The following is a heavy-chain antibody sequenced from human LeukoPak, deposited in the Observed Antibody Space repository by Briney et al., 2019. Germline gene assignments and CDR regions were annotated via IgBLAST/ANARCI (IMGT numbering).Heavy chain of an antibody. J-gene: IGHJ6*03. CDR3: ARVGLRGISYHMDV. V-gene: IGHV3-7*01. Sequence: GGSLRLSCAASRFSLSNYWITWVRQAPGKGLEWVATIKADGSEKYYVGSVKGRFTVSRDNAKSSLFLQMNSLRAEDTSVYYCARVGLRGISYHMDVWGNGTTVTVSS. CDR1: RFSLSNYW. D-gene: IGHD5-12*01. CDR2: IKADGSEK.